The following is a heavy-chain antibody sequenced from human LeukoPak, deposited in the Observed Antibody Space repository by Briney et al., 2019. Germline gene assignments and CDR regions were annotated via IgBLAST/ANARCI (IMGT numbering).Heavy chain of an antibody. J-gene: IGHJ4*02. Sequence: KPSETLSLTCAVYGGSFSGYYWSWIRQPPGKGLEWIGEINHSGSTNYNPSLKSRVTISVDTSKNQFSLKLSSVTAADMAVYYCARGRNYDSSGYLRWGQGTLVTVSS. V-gene: IGHV4-34*01. CDR1: GGSFSGYY. CDR2: INHSGST. CDR3: ARGRNYDSSGYLR. D-gene: IGHD3-22*01.